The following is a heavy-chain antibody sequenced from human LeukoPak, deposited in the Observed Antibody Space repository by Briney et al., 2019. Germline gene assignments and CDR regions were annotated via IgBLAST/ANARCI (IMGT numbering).Heavy chain of an antibody. CDR2: INHSGYT. D-gene: IGHD4-17*01. CDR3: TRMTTGHDY. Sequence: SSETLSLTCAVSGVSFNNYYWSWVRQTPGKGLEWIGEINHSGYTNDSPSLKSRDTLSIDTSRKQFSLNLRSVTVADTGIYYCTRMTTGHDYWGQGTLVTVSS. J-gene: IGHJ4*02. CDR1: GVSFNNYY. V-gene: IGHV4-34*01.